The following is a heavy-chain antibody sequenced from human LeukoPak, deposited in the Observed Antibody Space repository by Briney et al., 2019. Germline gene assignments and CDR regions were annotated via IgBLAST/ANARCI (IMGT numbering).Heavy chain of an antibody. D-gene: IGHD3-10*01. CDR3: ARGRGTDY. Sequence: GGSLRLSCAASGFTFSNYWMSWVRQAPGKGLEWVANIKEDGSEKFHVGSVRGRFTISRDNAKNSLYLQMNSLRAEDTAVYYCARGRGTDYWGQGTLVTVSS. V-gene: IGHV3-7*01. J-gene: IGHJ4*02. CDR2: IKEDGSEK. CDR1: GFTFSNYW.